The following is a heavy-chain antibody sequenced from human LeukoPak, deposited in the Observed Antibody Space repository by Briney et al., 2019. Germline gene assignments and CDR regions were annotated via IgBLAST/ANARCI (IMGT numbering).Heavy chain of an antibody. Sequence: GGSLRLSCAASGFTFDDYAMHSVRQAPGKGLECVSLISWDGGSTYYADSVKGRFTISRDNSKNSLYLQMNSLRAEDTALYYCAKDGAVTTEYYFDYWGQGTLVTVSS. D-gene: IGHD4-17*01. J-gene: IGHJ4*02. CDR3: AKDGAVTTEYYFDY. CDR2: ISWDGGST. V-gene: IGHV3-43D*04. CDR1: GFTFDDYA.